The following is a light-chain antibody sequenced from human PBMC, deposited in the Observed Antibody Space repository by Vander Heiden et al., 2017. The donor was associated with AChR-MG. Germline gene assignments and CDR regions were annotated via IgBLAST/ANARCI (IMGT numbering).Light chain of an antibody. CDR1: SSDVGVYNY. Sequence: QSALTQPASVSGSPGQPNTISCTGTSSDVGVYNYVACYRHLPGKPPRLLIYAVSQRPPGFSNRFSGSTSCNTPSLTISGLQAEDEADYYCSSYTSTVVFGGGTKLTVL. V-gene: IGLV2-14*01. CDR3: SSYTSTVV. J-gene: IGLJ2*01. CDR2: AVS.